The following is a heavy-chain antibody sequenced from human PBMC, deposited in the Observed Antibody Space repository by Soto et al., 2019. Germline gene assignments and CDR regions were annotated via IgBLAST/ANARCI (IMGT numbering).Heavy chain of an antibody. D-gene: IGHD5-12*01. CDR3: ARPDIVAAIGGALDC. CDR1: GFTFSNYG. V-gene: IGHV3-33*01. Sequence: QVQLVESGGGVVEPGRSLRLSCEASGFTFSNYGMHWVRQAPGKGLEWVAVIWNDGTSRYYADSVKGRFTISRDNSKNTLFLQIKNLRAEDTSVYYCARPDIVAAIGGALDCWGQGTLVTVSS. J-gene: IGHJ4*02. CDR2: IWNDGTSR.